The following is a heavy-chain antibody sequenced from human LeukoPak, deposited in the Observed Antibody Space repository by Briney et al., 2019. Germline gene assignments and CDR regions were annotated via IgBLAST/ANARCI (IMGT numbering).Heavy chain of an antibody. D-gene: IGHD2-8*01. CDR3: ATDNGAFGL. CDR2: IYYSGST. J-gene: IGHJ2*01. Sequence: SETLSLTCTVSGGSVNNYYWSWVRQPPGKGLEWIGYIYYSGSTNYNPSLKSRVTMSVDTSKNQFSLKLSSVTAADTAVYYCATDNGAFGLWGRGTLVTVSS. CDR1: GGSVNNYY. V-gene: IGHV4-59*02.